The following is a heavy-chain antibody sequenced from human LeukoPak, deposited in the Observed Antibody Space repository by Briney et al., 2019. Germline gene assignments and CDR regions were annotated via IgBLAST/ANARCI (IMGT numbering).Heavy chain of an antibody. J-gene: IGHJ4*02. CDR1: GFTFSIYA. V-gene: IGHV3-23*01. CDR3: AKVTSGSYSPFDY. D-gene: IGHD1-26*01. Sequence: GGSLRLSCAASGFTFSIYAMSWVRQAPGKGLEWVSAISGSGGSTYYADSVKGRFSTSRDNSKNTLYLQMNSLRAEDTAVYYCAKVTSGSYSPFDYWGQGTLVTVSS. CDR2: ISGSGGST.